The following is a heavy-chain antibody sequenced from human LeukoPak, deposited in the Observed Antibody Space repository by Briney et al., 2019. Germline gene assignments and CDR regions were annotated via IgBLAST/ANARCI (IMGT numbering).Heavy chain of an antibody. CDR3: ARPKRPGRYYYYMDV. CDR1: GGSFSGCY. V-gene: IGHV4-34*01. Sequence: SETLSLTCAVYGGSFSGCYWSWIRQPPGKGLEWIGEINHSGSTNYNPSLKSRVTISVDTSKNQFSLKLSSVTAADTAVYYCARPKRPGRYYYYMDVWGKGTTVTISS. CDR2: INHSGST. J-gene: IGHJ6*03.